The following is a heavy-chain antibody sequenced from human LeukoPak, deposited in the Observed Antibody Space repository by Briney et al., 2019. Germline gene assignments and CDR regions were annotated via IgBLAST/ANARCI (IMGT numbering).Heavy chain of an antibody. J-gene: IGHJ4*02. CDR1: GFTFSSYW. CDR2: INSDRSST. V-gene: IGHV3-74*01. Sequence: HPGGSLRLSCAASGFTFSSYWMHWVRQAPGKGLVWVSRINSDRSSTSYADSVKGRFTISRDNAKNTLYLQMNSLRAEDTAVYYCARDPVTKPLDYWGQGTLVTVSS. D-gene: IGHD1-14*01. CDR3: ARDPVTKPLDY.